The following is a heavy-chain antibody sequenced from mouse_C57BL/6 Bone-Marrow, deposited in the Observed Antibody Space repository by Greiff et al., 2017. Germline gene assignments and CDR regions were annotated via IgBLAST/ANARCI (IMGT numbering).Heavy chain of an antibody. CDR1: GFTFSDYG. J-gene: IGHJ4*01. CDR2: ISSGSSTI. V-gene: IGHV5-17*01. D-gene: IGHD1-1*01. CDR3: ARSGSPYYYAMDY. Sequence: DVHLVESGGGLVKPGGSLKLSCAASGFTFSDYGMHWVRQAPEKGLEWVAYISSGSSTIYYADTVKGRFTISRDNGKNTLFLQMTSLRSEDTAMYYCARSGSPYYYAMDYWGQGTSVTVSS.